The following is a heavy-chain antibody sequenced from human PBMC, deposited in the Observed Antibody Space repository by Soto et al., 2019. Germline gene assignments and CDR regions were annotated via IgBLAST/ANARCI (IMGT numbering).Heavy chain of an antibody. D-gene: IGHD3-22*01. CDR3: GGDSSGYFYPDVFDI. J-gene: IGHJ3*02. CDR1: GFTFSSYW. Sequence: GGSLRLSCAASGFTFSSYWMYWVRQAPGKGLVWVSYISSSSSTIYYADSVKGRFTISRDNAKNSLYLQMNSLRDEDTAVYYCGGDSSGYFYPDVFDIWGQGTMVTVSS. CDR2: ISSSSSTI. V-gene: IGHV3-48*02.